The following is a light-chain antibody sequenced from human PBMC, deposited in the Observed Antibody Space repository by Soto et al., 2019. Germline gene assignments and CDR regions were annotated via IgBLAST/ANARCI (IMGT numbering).Light chain of an antibody. Sequence: EIVLTQSPGTLSLSPGEIATLSCRASPSVSTRYLAWYQQKPGQAPRLLIYGASNRATGIPDRFSGSGSGTDFPLIISRLEPEDVAVYYCKQYGSSGTFGQGTKVAIK. V-gene: IGKV3-20*01. CDR1: PSVSTRY. CDR2: GAS. J-gene: IGKJ1*01. CDR3: KQYGSSGT.